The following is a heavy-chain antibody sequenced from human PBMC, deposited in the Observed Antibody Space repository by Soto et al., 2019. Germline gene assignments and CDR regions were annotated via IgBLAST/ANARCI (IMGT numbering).Heavy chain of an antibody. J-gene: IGHJ4*02. CDR2: IYYTGIT. CDR1: GGSVSGVDYF. D-gene: IGHD1-20*01. Sequence: PSETLSLTCTVSGGSVSGVDYFWSWIRQSPGKGLEWIGYIYYTGITHLNPSLKSRLTMAVDTSKSQFSLSLRSAAAADTATYYCARGTRALITSFFAYWGQGIPVTVSS. V-gene: IGHV4-30-4*02. CDR3: ARGTRALITSFFAY.